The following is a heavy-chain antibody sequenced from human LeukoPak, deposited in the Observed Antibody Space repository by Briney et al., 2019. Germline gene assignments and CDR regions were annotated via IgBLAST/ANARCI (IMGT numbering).Heavy chain of an antibody. CDR1: GGSISSTNW. J-gene: IGHJ3*01. CDR3: ATGRQGNY. CDR2: IYHSGST. Sequence: SETLSLTCAVSGGSISSTNWWSWVRPPPEKGLEWIGEIYHSGSTSYNPSLESRVTMSVDKSKNQFSLKLNSMTAADTAVYYCATGRQGNYWGQGTMVIVSS. D-gene: IGHD1-1*01. V-gene: IGHV4-4*02.